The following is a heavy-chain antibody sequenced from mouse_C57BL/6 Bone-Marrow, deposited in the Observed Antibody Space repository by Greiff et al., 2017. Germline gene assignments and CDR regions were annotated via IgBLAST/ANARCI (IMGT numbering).Heavy chain of an antibody. CDR2: IDPSDSET. Sequence: VLLQQPGAELVRPGSSVKLSCTASGYTFTSYWMHWVKQRPIQGLEWIGNIDPSDSETHYNQKFKDKATLTVDKSSSTAYMQLSSLTSKDSAVYYGARSGSPYYFDYWGQGTTLTVSS. D-gene: IGHD1-1*01. CDR1: GYTFTSYW. CDR3: ARSGSPYYFDY. J-gene: IGHJ2*01. V-gene: IGHV1-52*01.